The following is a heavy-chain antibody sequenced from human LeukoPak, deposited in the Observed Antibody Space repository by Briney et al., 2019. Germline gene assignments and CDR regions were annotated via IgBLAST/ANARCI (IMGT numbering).Heavy chain of an antibody. CDR1: GYTFTSYD. V-gene: IGHV1-8*01. CDR2: MNPNSGNT. Sequence: GASVKVSCKASGYTFTSYDINWVRQATGQGLEWMGWMNPNSGNTGYAQKFQGRVTMTRNTSISTAYMELSSLRSEDTAVYYCAREARGRWELETDWFDPWGQGTLVTVSS. J-gene: IGHJ5*02. D-gene: IGHD1-26*01. CDR3: AREARGRWELETDWFDP.